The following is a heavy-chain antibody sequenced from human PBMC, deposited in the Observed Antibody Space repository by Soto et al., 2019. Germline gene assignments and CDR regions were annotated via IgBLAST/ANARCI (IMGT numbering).Heavy chain of an antibody. D-gene: IGHD6-19*01. Sequence: QVQLVQSGAEVKKPGASVKVSCKTSGYPFTSYGINWVRQAPGQGPEWMGWISAYNGKTSYTQKIQGRVTMTTDTSTSTAYMERRSLRSDDTAVYDCARDRLIAVTGLLHYWGQGTLVTVSS. J-gene: IGHJ4*02. CDR1: GYPFTSYG. CDR3: ARDRLIAVTGLLHY. V-gene: IGHV1-18*01. CDR2: ISAYNGKT.